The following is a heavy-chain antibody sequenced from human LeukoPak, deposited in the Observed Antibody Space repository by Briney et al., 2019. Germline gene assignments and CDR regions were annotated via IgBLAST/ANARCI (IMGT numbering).Heavy chain of an antibody. Sequence: GGSLRLSCSASGFTFSTYDMSWVRPAPGKGLQWVACIGGSGGAIYYADSVKGRFTISRDNSKSTLYLQMNSLRADDTAIYYCAKWMSRVQAFDIWGQGTMVTVS. D-gene: IGHD2-2*03. J-gene: IGHJ3*02. CDR3: AKWMSRVQAFDI. CDR2: IGGSGGAI. CDR1: GFTFSTYD. V-gene: IGHV3-23*01.